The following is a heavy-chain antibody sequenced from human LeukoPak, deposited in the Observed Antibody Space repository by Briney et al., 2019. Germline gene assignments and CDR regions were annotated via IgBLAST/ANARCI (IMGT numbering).Heavy chain of an antibody. CDR1: GGSFSGYY. J-gene: IGHJ5*02. CDR2: INYSGST. V-gene: IGHV4-34*01. Sequence: PSETLSLTCAVYGGSFSGYYWSWIRQPPGKGLEWIGEINYSGSTNYNPSLKSRVTISVDTSKNQFSLKLSSVTAADTAVYYCARSTRSVAAPRNWFDPWGQGTLVTVSS. D-gene: IGHD6-19*01. CDR3: ARSTRSVAAPRNWFDP.